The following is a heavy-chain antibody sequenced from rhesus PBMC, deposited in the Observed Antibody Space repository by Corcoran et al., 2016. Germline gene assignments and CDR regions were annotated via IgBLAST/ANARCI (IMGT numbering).Heavy chain of an antibody. V-gene: IGHV5-2*01. J-gene: IGHJ6*01. D-gene: IGHD3-9*01. CDR2: LDPSDSDT. CDR3: AKPIRGYYYGLDS. CDR1: GYSFTSYW. Sequence: EVQLVQSGAEVKRPGESLKISCKTSGYSFTSYWISWVRQMPGNGLEWMGALDPSDSDTQSSPSFQGQVTISADKSISTAYLQWSSLKASDSATYYCAKPIRGYYYGLDSWGQGVVVTVSS.